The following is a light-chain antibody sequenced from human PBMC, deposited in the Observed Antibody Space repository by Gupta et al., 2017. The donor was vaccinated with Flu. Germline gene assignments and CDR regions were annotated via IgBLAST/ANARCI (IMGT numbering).Light chain of an antibody. Sequence: DIVMTLSPLSLPVTPGEPASISCRSSQSLLHSNGYNYFDWYLQKPGQSPQLLIYLGSYRASGVPDRFSGSGSGTDFTLQISRVEAEDVGIYYCMQALQTPWTFGQGTKVEIK. CDR2: LGS. CDR3: MQALQTPWT. CDR1: QSLLHSNGYNY. V-gene: IGKV2-28*01. J-gene: IGKJ1*01.